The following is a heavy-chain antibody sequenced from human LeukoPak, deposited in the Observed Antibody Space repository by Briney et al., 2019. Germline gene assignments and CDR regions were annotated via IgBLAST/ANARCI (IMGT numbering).Heavy chain of an antibody. CDR3: AKDRGSTSFWWFDP. V-gene: IGHV3-30*02. D-gene: IGHD2-2*01. CDR1: GFTFSSYG. CDR2: IRYDGSNK. Sequence: GGSLRLSCAASGFTFSSYGMHWVRQAPGKGLEWVAFIRYDGSNKYYADSVKGRFTISRGNSKNTLYLQMNSLRAEDTAVYYCAKDRGSTSFWWFDPWGQGTLVTVSS. J-gene: IGHJ5*02.